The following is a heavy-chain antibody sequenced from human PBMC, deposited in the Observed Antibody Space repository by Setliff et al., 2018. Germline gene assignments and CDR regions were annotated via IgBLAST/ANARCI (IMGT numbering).Heavy chain of an antibody. CDR3: ASGYCSGTSCYDY. Sequence: PSETLSLTCTVSGGSISSGDYYWSWIRQPPGKGLEWIGYIYYSGSTYYNPSLNSRVTISVDTSKNQFSLKLTSVTAADTAVYYCASGYCSGTSCYDYWGQGTLVTVSS. D-gene: IGHD2-2*03. J-gene: IGHJ4*02. V-gene: IGHV4-30-4*08. CDR2: IYYSGST. CDR1: GGSISSGDYY.